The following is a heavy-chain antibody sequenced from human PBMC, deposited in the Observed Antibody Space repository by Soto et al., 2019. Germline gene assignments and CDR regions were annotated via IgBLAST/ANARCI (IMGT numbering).Heavy chain of an antibody. D-gene: IGHD2-2*01. V-gene: IGHV4-59*08. CDR1: YGPISSYG. J-gene: IGHJ4*02. CDR3: ATSGYCTSTSCYSFDY. CDR2: VSYGGSA. Sequence: PSETLSLTFTVSYGPISSYGWSCIPKPPGKGLEWIGYVSYGGSANYHPSLKSRVTISIDMSKNQFSLKLSSVTAADTAIYYCATSGYCTSTSCYSFDYWGQGALVTVSS.